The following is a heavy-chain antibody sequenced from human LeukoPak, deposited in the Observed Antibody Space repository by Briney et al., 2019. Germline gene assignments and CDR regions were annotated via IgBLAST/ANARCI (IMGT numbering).Heavy chain of an antibody. V-gene: IGHV1-18*04. J-gene: IGHJ4*02. CDR2: ISAYNGNT. D-gene: IGHD6-13*01. Sequence: ASVKVSCKASGYTFTGYYMHWVRQAPGQGLEWMGWISAYNGNTNYAQKLQGRVTMTTDTSTSTAYMELRSLRSDDTAVYYCARAGGYSSSFGYWGQGTLVTVSS. CDR3: ARAGGYSSSFGY. CDR1: GYTFTGYY.